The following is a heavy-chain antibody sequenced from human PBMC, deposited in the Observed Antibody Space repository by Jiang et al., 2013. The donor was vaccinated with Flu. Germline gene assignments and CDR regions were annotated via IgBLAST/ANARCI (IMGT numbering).Heavy chain of an antibody. CDR2: VYYSGTA. Sequence: SGPGLVKPSETLSLTCSVSGGSISGSGNWWAWIRQSPAKGLEWIGTVYYSGTANYNPSLNSRVSISVDTSSNQFSLSLTSVTVADTALYYCAKRANAGGKDGFDIWGQGTLVTVSS. CDR3: AKRANAGGKDGFDI. CDR1: GGSISGSGNW. J-gene: IGHJ3*02. V-gene: IGHV4-39*01. D-gene: IGHD1-14*01.